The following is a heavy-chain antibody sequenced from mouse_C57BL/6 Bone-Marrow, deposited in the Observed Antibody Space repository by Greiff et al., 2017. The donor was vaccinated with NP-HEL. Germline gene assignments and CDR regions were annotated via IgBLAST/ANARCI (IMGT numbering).Heavy chain of an antibody. V-gene: IGHV1-4*01. CDR3: ARYEGNYYFDY. CDR1: GYTFTSYT. CDR2: INPSSGYT. Sequence: QVQLQQSGAELARPGASVKMSCKASGYTFTSYTMYWVKQRPGQGLEWIGYINPSSGYTKYNQKFKDKATLTADKSSSTAYMQLSSLTSEDSAVYYCARYEGNYYFDYWGQGTTLTVSS. J-gene: IGHJ2*01. D-gene: IGHD2-1*01.